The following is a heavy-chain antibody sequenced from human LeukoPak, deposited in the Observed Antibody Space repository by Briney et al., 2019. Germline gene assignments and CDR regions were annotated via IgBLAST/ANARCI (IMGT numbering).Heavy chain of an antibody. V-gene: IGHV4-39*07. J-gene: IGHJ5*02. CDR1: GGSISSSSYY. Sequence: PSETLSLTCTVSGGSISSSSYYWGWIRQPPGKGLEWIGSIYYSGSTYYNPSLKSRVTISVDTSKNQFSLKLSSVTAADTAVYYCARVPGMGSYNWFDPWGQGTLVTVSS. D-gene: IGHD1-14*01. CDR2: IYYSGST. CDR3: ARVPGMGSYNWFDP.